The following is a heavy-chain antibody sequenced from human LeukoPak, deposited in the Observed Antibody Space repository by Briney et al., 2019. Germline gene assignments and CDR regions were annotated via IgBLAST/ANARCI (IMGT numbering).Heavy chain of an antibody. CDR2: IYDSGST. D-gene: IGHD1-26*01. V-gene: IGHV4-59*11. J-gene: IGHJ3*02. Sequence: SETLSLTCTVAGGSISSQYWNWIRQPPGKGLEWIGHIYDSGSTKFNPSLKSRVTMSLDTSKKQFSLKLSYVTAADTAVYYCAKDPRGSYSTEDAFDIWGQGTMVTVSS. CDR3: AKDPRGSYSTEDAFDI. CDR1: GGSISSQY.